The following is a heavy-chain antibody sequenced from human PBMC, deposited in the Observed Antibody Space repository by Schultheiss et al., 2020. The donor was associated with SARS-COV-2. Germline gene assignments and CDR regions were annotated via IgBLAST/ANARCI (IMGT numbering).Heavy chain of an antibody. CDR2: INAGNGNT. CDR3: ARVVRGYSHFDY. V-gene: IGHV1-3*01. Sequence: ASVKVSCKASGYTFTRYEMHWVRQAPGQRLEWMGWINAGNGNTKYLQKFQGRVTITRDTSASIAYMELSSLTSEDTAVYYCARVVRGYSHFDYWGQGTLVTVSS. CDR1: GYTFTRYE. D-gene: IGHD5-18*01. J-gene: IGHJ4*02.